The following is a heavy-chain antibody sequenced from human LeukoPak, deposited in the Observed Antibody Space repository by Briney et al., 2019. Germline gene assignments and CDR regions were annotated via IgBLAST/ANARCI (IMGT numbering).Heavy chain of an antibody. CDR1: GGSFSGYY. D-gene: IGHD3-3*01. CDR3: ARDETYSDVWSGSAGGGKGNYLDY. J-gene: IGHJ4*02. CDR2: IYHSGRT. Sequence: SETLSLTCAVYGGSFSGYYWSWIRQPPGKGLEWIGSIYHSGRTHYNPSLKSRVIISVDTSKNYFSLKLSSVTAADTAMYYCARDETYSDVWSGSAGGGKGNYLDYWGQGILVTVSS. V-gene: IGHV4-34*01.